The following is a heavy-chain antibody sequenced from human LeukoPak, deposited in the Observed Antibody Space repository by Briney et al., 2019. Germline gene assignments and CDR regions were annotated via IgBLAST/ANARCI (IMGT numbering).Heavy chain of an antibody. CDR2: ITYNSGTI. CDR3: ARDSGYSYADDY. V-gene: IGHV3-48*02. CDR1: GFTFRSYA. J-gene: IGHJ4*02. Sequence: GGSLRLSCVASGFTFRSYAMQWVRQAPGKGLEWVSYITYNSGTIFYADSVKGRFTISRDNAKDSLYLQMSSLRDEDTAVYYCARDSGYSYADDYWGQGTLVTVSS. D-gene: IGHD5-18*01.